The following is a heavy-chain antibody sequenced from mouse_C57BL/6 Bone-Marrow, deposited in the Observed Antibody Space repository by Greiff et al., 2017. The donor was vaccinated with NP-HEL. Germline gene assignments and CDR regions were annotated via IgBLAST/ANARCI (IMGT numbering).Heavy chain of an antibody. CDR1: GYTFTSYG. J-gene: IGHJ4*01. V-gene: IGHV1-81*01. CDR2: IYPRSGNT. D-gene: IGHD1-1*01. Sequence: QVQLQQSGAELARPGASVKLSCKASGYTFTSYGISWVKQRTGQGLEWIGEIYPRSGNTYYNEEFKGKATLTADKSSSTAYMELRSLTSEDSAVYFCARPYGSSYYYAMDYWGQGTSVTVSS. CDR3: ARPYGSSYYYAMDY.